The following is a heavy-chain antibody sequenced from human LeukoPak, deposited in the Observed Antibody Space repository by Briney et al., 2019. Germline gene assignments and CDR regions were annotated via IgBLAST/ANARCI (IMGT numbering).Heavy chain of an antibody. CDR2: IYYSGST. CDR3: AATYGDYFDY. V-gene: IGHV4-59*02. Sequence: SETLSLTCAVSGGSVSNFYWSWIRQPPGKGLEWIGYIYYSGSTNYNPSLKSRVTISVDTSKNQFSLKLSSVTAADTAVYYCAATYGDYFDYWGQGTLVTVSS. J-gene: IGHJ4*02. D-gene: IGHD4-17*01. CDR1: GGSVSNFY.